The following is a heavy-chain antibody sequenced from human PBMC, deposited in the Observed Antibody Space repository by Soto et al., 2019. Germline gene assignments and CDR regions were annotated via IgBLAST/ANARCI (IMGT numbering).Heavy chain of an antibody. V-gene: IGHV3-30-3*01. CDR3: ARVVSGYDIYGMDV. CDR1: GFTFSSYA. CDR2: ISYDGSNK. J-gene: IGHJ6*02. Sequence: GGSLRLSCAASGFTFSSYATHWVRQAPGKGLEWVAVISYDGSNKYYADSVKGRFTISRDNSKNTLYLQMNSLRAEDTAVYYCARVVSGYDIYGMDVWGQGTTVTVSS. D-gene: IGHD5-12*01.